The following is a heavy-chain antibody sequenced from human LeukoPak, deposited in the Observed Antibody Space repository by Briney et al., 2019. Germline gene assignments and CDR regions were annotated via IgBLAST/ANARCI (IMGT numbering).Heavy chain of an antibody. CDR3: AKSLDQVSPYYDILTGRVLSLPLVYYYYYGMDV. CDR1: GFTFSSYA. D-gene: IGHD3-9*01. CDR2: ISGSGGST. V-gene: IGHV3-23*01. Sequence: GGSLRLSCAASGFTFSSYAMSWVRQAPGKGLEWVSAISGSGGSTYYADSVKGRFTISRDNSKNTLYLQMNSLRAEDTAVYYCAKSLDQVSPYYDILTGRVLSLPLVYYYYYGMDVWGQGTTVTVSS. J-gene: IGHJ6*02.